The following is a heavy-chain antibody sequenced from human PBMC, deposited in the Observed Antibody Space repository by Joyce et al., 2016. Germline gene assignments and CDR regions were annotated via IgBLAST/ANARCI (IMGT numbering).Heavy chain of an antibody. V-gene: IGHV6-1*01. CDR1: GDTGSSNNNT. CDR2: TYYRSKWNN. CDR3: TRDFDY. J-gene: IGHJ4*02. Sequence: QVQLQQSGPGLVKPSPTLSLIFAFSGDTGSSNNNTWNWIRQSRSRGLEWLARTYYRSKWNNDYAVSVKSRVIINLDTSKKQFSLQLNSVTPEDTAVYYCTRDFDYWGQGTLVTVSS.